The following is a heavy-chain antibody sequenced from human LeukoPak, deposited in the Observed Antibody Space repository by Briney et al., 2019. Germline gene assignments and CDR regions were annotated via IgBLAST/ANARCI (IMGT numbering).Heavy chain of an antibody. CDR2: ISGGGGTT. J-gene: IGHJ5*02. CDR1: GFSFTSYA. D-gene: IGHD3-10*01. CDR3: AKYYYGSGGEDWFDP. Sequence: GGSLRLSCAASGFSFTSYAMSWGRQAPGKGLEWVSPISGGGGTTYYADSVKGRFTISRDNSKNTLYLQMNSLRAEDTAVYYCAKYYYGSGGEDWFDPWGQGTLVTVSS. V-gene: IGHV3-23*01.